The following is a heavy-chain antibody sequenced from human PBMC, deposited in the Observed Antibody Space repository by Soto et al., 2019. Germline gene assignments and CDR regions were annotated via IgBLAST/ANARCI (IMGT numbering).Heavy chain of an antibody. D-gene: IGHD3-22*01. V-gene: IGHV3-30-3*01. CDR3: ATGGHYYDSSGYSDY. Sequence: QVQLVESGGGVVQPGRSLRLSCAASGFTFSSYAMHWVRQAPGKGLEWVAVISYDGSNKYYADSVKGRFTISRDNSKNTLYLQMNSLRAEDTAVYYCATGGHYYDSSGYSDYWGQGTLFTVSS. CDR2: ISYDGSNK. CDR1: GFTFSSYA. J-gene: IGHJ4*02.